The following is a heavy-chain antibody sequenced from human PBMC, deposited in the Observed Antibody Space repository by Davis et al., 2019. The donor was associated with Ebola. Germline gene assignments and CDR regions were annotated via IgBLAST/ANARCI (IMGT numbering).Heavy chain of an antibody. Sequence: GESLKISCAASGFTFSSYGMHWVRQAPGKGLEWVAVISYDGSNKYYADSVKGRFTISRDNSKNTLYLQMNSLRAEDTAVYYCAKDPGRLVGATTVTYYFDYWGQGTLVTVSS. D-gene: IGHD1-26*01. CDR3: AKDPGRLVGATTVTYYFDY. J-gene: IGHJ4*02. CDR2: ISYDGSNK. V-gene: IGHV3-30*18. CDR1: GFTFSSYG.